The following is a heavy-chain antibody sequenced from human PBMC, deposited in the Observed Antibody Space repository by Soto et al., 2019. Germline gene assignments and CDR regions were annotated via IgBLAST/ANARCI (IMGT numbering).Heavy chain of an antibody. CDR2: IYYSGST. V-gene: IGHV4-39*02. D-gene: IGHD3-22*01. CDR1: GGSISSSSYY. CDR3: AIDYYDSSGYYSH. Sequence: SETLSLTCTVSGGSISSSSYYWGWIRQPPGKGLEWIGSIYYSGSTYYNPSLKSRVTISVATSKNQFSLKLSSVTAADTAVYYCAIDYYDSSGYYSHWGQGTLVTVSS. J-gene: IGHJ4*02.